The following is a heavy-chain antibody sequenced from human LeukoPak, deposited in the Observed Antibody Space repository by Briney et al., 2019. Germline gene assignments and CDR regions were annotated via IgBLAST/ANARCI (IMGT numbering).Heavy chain of an antibody. CDR2: IYYSGST. J-gene: IGHJ4*02. CDR3: ARQVSIHNWNDQPKYYFVY. CDR1: GGSISSYY. Sequence: SETLSLTCTVSGGSISSYYWSWIRQPPGKGLEWIGYIYYSGSTNYNPSLKSRVTISVDTSKNQFSLKLSSVTAADTAVYYCARQVSIHNWNDQPKYYFVYWGQGTLVTVSS. D-gene: IGHD1-1*01. V-gene: IGHV4-59*08.